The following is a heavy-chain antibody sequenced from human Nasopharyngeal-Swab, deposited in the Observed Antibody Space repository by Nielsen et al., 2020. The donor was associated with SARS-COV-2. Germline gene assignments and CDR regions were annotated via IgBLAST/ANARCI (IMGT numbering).Heavy chain of an antibody. J-gene: IGHJ5*02. CDR1: GVSISSSHW. V-gene: IGHV4-4*02. D-gene: IGHD2-2*01. CDR3: ERHRRDSVPAACWFDP. Sequence: GSLSLSCSVSGVSISSSHWWRWFRHPPGKGLELIGEIYHSGSTYSHPSLKSRVTISVDTSKNQFSLKPSSVTAADTAVYYCERHRRDSVPAACWFDPWGQGTLVTVSS. CDR2: IYHSGST.